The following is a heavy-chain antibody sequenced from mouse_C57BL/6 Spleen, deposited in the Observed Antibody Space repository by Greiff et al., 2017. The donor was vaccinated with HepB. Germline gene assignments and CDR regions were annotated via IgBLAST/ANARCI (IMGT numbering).Heavy chain of an antibody. V-gene: IGHV5-16*01. Sequence: EVHLVESEGGLVQPGSSMKLSCTASGFTFSDYYMAWVRQVPEKGLEWVANINYDGSSTYYLDSLKSRFIISRDNAKNILYLQMSSLKSEDTATYYCARDPYGYGAMDYWGQGTSVTVSS. CDR2: INYDGSST. D-gene: IGHD2-2*01. J-gene: IGHJ4*01. CDR3: ARDPYGYGAMDY. CDR1: GFTFSDYY.